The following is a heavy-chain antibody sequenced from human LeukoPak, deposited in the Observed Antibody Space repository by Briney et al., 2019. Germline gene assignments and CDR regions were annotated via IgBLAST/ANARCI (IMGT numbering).Heavy chain of an antibody. CDR1: GFTFSTHA. Sequence: GGSLRLSCAASGFTFSTHAMSWVRQAPGKGLEWVSGISGSGGSTYYADSVKGRFTISRDNSKNTLYLQMNSLRAEDTAVYYCAKDLVATRENWFDPWGQGTLVTVSS. D-gene: IGHD5-12*01. J-gene: IGHJ5*02. CDR3: AKDLVATRENWFDP. CDR2: ISGSGGST. V-gene: IGHV3-23*01.